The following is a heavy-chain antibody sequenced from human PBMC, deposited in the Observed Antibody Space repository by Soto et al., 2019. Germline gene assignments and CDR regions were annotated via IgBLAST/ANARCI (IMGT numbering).Heavy chain of an antibody. CDR1: GDSITSNNW. Sequence: SETLSLTCAVSGDSITSNNWWTWVRQSPGTRLEWIGEIYPGGTTNYNPSLRSRATISVDMSKNHFSLNLNSLTAADTALYYCAIRPDRSPWLAYWGQGTLVTVSS. J-gene: IGHJ4*02. V-gene: IGHV4-4*02. CDR3: AIRPDRSPWLAY. D-gene: IGHD6-19*01. CDR2: IYPGGTT.